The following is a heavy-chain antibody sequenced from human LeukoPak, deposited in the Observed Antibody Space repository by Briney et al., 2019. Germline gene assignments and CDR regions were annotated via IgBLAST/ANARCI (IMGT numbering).Heavy chain of an antibody. Sequence: SVKVSCKASGYTFTGYYMHWVRQAPGQGLEWMGWINPNSGGTNYAQKFQGRVTMTRDTSISTAYMDLSGLTSDDTAVYYCARESSIPAAGTVGNWFDPWGQGTLVTVSS. CDR1: GYTFTGYY. V-gene: IGHV1-2*02. J-gene: IGHJ5*02. CDR3: ARESSIPAAGTVGNWFDP. CDR2: INPNSGGT. D-gene: IGHD6-13*01.